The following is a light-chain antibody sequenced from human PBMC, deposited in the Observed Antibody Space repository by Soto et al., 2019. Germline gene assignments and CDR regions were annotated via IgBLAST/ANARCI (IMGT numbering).Light chain of an antibody. J-gene: IGKJ3*01. Sequence: EILLTQSPVTLSLSPGERATLSCRASESVSSNLAWYQQRPGQAPRLLLYGVSARATGIPDRFSGSGSGTEFTLTISSLQSEDYAIYFCQQYNNWPPGVTFGPGTKVEIK. CDR2: GVS. CDR3: QQYNNWPPGVT. V-gene: IGKV3-15*01. CDR1: ESVSSN.